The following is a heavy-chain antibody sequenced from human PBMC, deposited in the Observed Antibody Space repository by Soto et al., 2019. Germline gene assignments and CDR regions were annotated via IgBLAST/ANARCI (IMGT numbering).Heavy chain of an antibody. V-gene: IGHV4-34*01. CDR3: ASNFRGANPYYYYGMDV. J-gene: IGHJ6*02. CDR1: GGSGGSFSGYY. D-gene: IGHD3-10*01. Sequence: SSETLSLTCAVYGGSGGSFSGYYWSWLRQPPGKGLEWIGEIYHSGSTNYNPSLKSRVTISVDKSKNQFSLKLSSVTAADTAVYYCASNFRGANPYYYYGMDVWGQGTTVTVSS. CDR2: IYHSGST.